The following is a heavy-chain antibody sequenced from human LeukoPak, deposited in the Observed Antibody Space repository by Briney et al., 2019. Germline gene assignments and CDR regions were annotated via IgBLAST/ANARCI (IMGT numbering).Heavy chain of an antibody. V-gene: IGHV3-30*03. CDR1: GFTFSSFG. D-gene: IGHD3-3*01. Sequence: PGRSLRLSCAASGFTFSSFGMHWVRQAPGQGLEWVAVISFDGSNQYYADSVKGRFTIYRDNFKNTVYLQMNSLRAEDAAVYYCARDKGTERLLPRGDWYFDLWGRGTLVTVSS. J-gene: IGHJ2*01. CDR2: ISFDGSNQ. CDR3: ARDKGTERLLPRGDWYFDL.